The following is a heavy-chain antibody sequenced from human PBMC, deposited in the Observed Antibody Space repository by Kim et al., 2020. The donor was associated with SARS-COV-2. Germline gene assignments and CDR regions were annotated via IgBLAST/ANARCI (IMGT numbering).Heavy chain of an antibody. D-gene: IGHD4-17*01. Sequence: KSRGTISVDTSKNQFSLKLSSVTAADTAVYYCARAHGGEMTTVTQNWFDPWGQGTLVTVSS. J-gene: IGHJ5*02. V-gene: IGHV4-34*01. CDR3: ARAHGGEMTTVTQNWFDP.